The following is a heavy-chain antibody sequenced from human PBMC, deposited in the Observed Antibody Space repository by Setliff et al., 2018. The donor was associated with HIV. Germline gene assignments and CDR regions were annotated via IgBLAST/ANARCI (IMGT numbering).Heavy chain of an antibody. J-gene: IGHJ4*02. Sequence: GGSLRLSCAASGFTFSNAWMDWVRQAPGKGLEWVGRSYTKTDGGTTDHAAPLKGRFTISRDDSKNTLYLQMNSLKTEDTAVYYCAYYRDSTVHQDYWGQGTLVTVSS. CDR2: SYTKTDGGTT. CDR1: GFTFSNAW. CDR3: AYYRDSTVHQDY. D-gene: IGHD3-16*02. V-gene: IGHV3-15*07.